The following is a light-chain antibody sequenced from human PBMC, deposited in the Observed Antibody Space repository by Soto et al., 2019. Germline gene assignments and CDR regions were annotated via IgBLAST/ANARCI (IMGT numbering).Light chain of an antibody. CDR2: AAS. V-gene: IGKV1-39*01. CDR3: QQSYSTPL. CDR1: QSIMSH. J-gene: IGKJ3*01. Sequence: DIQMTQSPSSLSASVGDRVTITCRASQSIMSHLNWYQHKSGKAPKLLIYAASSLHSGVPSRFSGSGSGTDFTLTISSLQPEDFATYYCQQSYSTPLFGPGTKVDIK.